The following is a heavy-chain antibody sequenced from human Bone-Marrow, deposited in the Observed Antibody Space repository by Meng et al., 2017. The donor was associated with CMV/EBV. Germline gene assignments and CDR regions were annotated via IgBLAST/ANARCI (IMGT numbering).Heavy chain of an antibody. V-gene: IGHV3-30*04. CDR2: ISYDGSNK. CDR3: AKDLGFYDFWDDYSTVYTMDF. Sequence: GESLKISCAASGFTFSSYAMHWVRQAPGKGLEWVAIISYDGSNKYYADSVKGRFTISRDNSKNTLYLQMNSLRAEDTAVYYCAKDLGFYDFWDDYSTVYTMDFWGQGTSVTVSS. CDR1: GFTFSSYA. J-gene: IGHJ6*02. D-gene: IGHD3-3*01.